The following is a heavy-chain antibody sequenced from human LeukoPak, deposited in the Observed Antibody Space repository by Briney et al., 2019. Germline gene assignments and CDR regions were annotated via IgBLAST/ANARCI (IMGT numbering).Heavy chain of an antibody. Sequence: ASVKVSCKVSGYTLTELSMHWVRQAPGKGLEWMGGFDPEDGETIYAQKFQGRLTMTEGTSTDTAYMELSSLRSEDTAVYYCATYLSSSWPRWFDPWGQGTLVTVSS. CDR2: FDPEDGET. J-gene: IGHJ5*02. V-gene: IGHV1-24*01. CDR1: GYTLTELS. CDR3: ATYLSSSWPRWFDP. D-gene: IGHD6-13*01.